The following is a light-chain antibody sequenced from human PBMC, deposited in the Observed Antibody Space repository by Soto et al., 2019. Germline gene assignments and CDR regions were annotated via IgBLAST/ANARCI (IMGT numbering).Light chain of an antibody. CDR3: SSYAGSNNLV. CDR1: SSEVGGYNY. Sequence: QSVLTQPPSASGSPGQSVTISCTGTSSEVGGYNYVSWYQQHPGKAPKLMNYEVSKRPSGVPDRFSGSKSGNTASLTVSGLQAEDEADYYCSSYAGSNNLVFGGGTKLTVL. V-gene: IGLV2-8*01. CDR2: EVS. J-gene: IGLJ2*01.